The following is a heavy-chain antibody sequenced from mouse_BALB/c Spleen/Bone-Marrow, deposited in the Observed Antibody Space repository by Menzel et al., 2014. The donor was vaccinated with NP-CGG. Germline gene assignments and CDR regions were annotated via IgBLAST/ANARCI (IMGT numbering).Heavy chain of an antibody. CDR1: GFTFSSYA. V-gene: IGHV5-9-3*01. CDR3: ARSLYDYDAMDY. D-gene: IGHD1-1*01. J-gene: IGHJ4*01. Sequence: EVQLVESGGGLVKPGGSLNLSCAASGFTFSSYAISWVRQTPEKRLEWVATISSGGSYTYYADSGKGRLTISRDNAKNTLYLQMSSLRSEDTAMYYCARSLYDYDAMDYWGQGTSVTVSS. CDR2: ISSGGSYT.